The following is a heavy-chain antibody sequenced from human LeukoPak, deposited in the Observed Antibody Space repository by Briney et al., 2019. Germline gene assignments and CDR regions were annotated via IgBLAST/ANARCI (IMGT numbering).Heavy chain of an antibody. CDR3: ASGDNYSNYYFDY. CDR1: GGSISSSSYY. CDR2: IYYSGRT. V-gene: IGHV4-39*07. Sequence: SETLSLTCTVSGGSISSSSYYWGWIRQPPGKGLEWIGGIYYSGRTYYNPSLKSRVTISVDTSKNQFSLKLSSVTAADTAVYYCASGDNYSNYYFDYWGQGTLDTVSS. D-gene: IGHD4-11*01. J-gene: IGHJ4*02.